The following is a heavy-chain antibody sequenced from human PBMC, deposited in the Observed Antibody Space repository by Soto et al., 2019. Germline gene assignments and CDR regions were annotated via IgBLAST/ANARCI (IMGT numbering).Heavy chain of an antibody. CDR2: IKQDGSEK. Sequence: GGSLRLSCAASGFTFSSYWMSWVRQAPGKGLEWVANIKQDGSEKYYVDSVKGRFTISRDNAKNSLYLQMNSLRAEDTAVYYCARGGYCSSTSCYNSDYWGQGTLVTVSS. CDR1: GFTFSSYW. CDR3: ARGGYCSSTSCYNSDY. V-gene: IGHV3-7*01. D-gene: IGHD2-2*02. J-gene: IGHJ4*02.